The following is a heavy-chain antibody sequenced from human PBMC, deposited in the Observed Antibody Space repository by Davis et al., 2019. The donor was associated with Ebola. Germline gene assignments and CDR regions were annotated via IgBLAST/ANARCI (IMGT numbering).Heavy chain of an antibody. D-gene: IGHD5-12*01. V-gene: IGHV3-23*01. J-gene: IGHJ4*02. CDR3: AKSRISGYDYYFDN. CDR1: GFTFSSYA. Sequence: GESLKISCAASGFTFSSYAMSWVRQAPGKGLEWVSAISGSGGSTYYADSVKGRFTISRDNSKKTLYLQMNSLRAEDTAVYYCAKSRISGYDYYFDNWGQGTLVTVSS. CDR2: ISGSGGST.